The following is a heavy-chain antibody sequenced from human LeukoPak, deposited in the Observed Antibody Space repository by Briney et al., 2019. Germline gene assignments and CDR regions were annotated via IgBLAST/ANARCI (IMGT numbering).Heavy chain of an antibody. Sequence: GGSLRLSCAASGFTFSSYWMSWVRQAPGKGLEWVSAISGSGGSTYYADSVKGRFTISRDNPKNTLYLQMNSLRAEDTAVYYCAKTYYYDSSGYYGEDPAPGIDYWGQGTLVAVSS. CDR3: AKTYYYDSSGYYGEDPAPGIDY. CDR2: ISGSGGST. V-gene: IGHV3-23*01. CDR1: GFTFSSYW. D-gene: IGHD3-22*01. J-gene: IGHJ4*02.